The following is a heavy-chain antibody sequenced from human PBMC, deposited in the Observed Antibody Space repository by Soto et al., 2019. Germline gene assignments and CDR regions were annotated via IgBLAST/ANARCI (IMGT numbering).Heavy chain of an antibody. CDR2: ISSSGSTI. V-gene: IGHV3-48*03. D-gene: IGHD1-26*01. J-gene: IGHJ4*02. CDR3: ARVCGTGYFDY. Sequence: GGSLRLSCAASGFTFSSYAMSWVRQAPGKGPEWVSYISSSGSTIYYADSVKGRFTISRDNAKNSLYLQMNSLRAQDTAVYYCARVCGTGYFDYWGQGTLVTVSS. CDR1: GFTFSSYA.